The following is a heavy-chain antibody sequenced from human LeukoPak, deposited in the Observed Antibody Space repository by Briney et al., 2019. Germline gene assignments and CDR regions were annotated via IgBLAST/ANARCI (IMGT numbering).Heavy chain of an antibody. V-gene: IGHV4-34*01. CDR1: GGSFSGYY. Sequence: PSETLSLTCAVYGGSFSGYYWRWIRQPPGKGLEWIGEINHSGSTNYNPSLKSRVTISVDTSKNQFSLKLSSVTAADTAVYYCARTSLIVVVPTPKNGRYDYFDYWGQGTLVTVSS. D-gene: IGHD2-2*01. J-gene: IGHJ4*02. CDR2: INHSGST. CDR3: ARTSLIVVVPTPKNGRYDYFDY.